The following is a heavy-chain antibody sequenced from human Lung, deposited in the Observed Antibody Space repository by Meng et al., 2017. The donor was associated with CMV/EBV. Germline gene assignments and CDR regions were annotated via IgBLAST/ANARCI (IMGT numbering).Heavy chain of an antibody. J-gene: IGHJ6*02. CDR2: IKEDGSER. D-gene: IGHD6-25*01. V-gene: IGHV3-7*01. CDR1: GFSLSAYW. CDR3: VRGRGLDA. Sequence: GESLKISCAASGFSLSAYWMTWVRQAPGQGLEWVANIKEDGSERDYVDSVEGRFTISRDNSRNSLFLEMNSLRVGDTAVYYCVRGRGLDAWGQWTTVTVPS.